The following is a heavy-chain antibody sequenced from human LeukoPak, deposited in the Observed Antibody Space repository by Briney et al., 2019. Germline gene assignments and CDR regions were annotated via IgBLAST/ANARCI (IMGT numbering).Heavy chain of an antibody. CDR3: ARSEQQLVRGSLDY. CDR1: GYSFTGNY. Sequence: ASVRVSCKASGYSFTGNYIHWVRQAPGQGFEWMGIINPSGGSTSYAQKFQGRVTMTRDTSTSTVYMELSSLRSEDTAVYYCARSEQQLVRGSLDYWGQGTLVTVSS. D-gene: IGHD6-13*01. CDR2: INPSGGST. J-gene: IGHJ4*02. V-gene: IGHV1-46*01.